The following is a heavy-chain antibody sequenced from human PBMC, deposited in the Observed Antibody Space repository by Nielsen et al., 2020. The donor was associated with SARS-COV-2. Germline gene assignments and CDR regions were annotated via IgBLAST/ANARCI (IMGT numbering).Heavy chain of an antibody. CDR2: INADNGNT. Sequence: ASVKVSCEASGYSFTTYAIHWARQAPGQRLEWMGWINADNGNTRYSQEFQGRVTLNRDTSASTAYMELSGLSSEDTAVYYCARSRGCSATSCFFDYWGQGALVTVSS. CDR1: GYSFTTYA. CDR3: ARSRGCSATSCFFDY. J-gene: IGHJ4*02. D-gene: IGHD2-2*01. V-gene: IGHV1-3*01.